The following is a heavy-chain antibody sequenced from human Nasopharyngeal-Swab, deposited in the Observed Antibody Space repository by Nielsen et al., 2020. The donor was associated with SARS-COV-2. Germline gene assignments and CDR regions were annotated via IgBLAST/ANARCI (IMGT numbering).Heavy chain of an antibody. Sequence: SETLSLTCTVSGGSVSDTDYFWGWKRQRPVTGLEWIGNINYSRRTFYNPSLKSRVSISVDMYKNQFSLNLHSVTAADTGVYYCANYYVGVDGQKRFDDWGQGTLVTVSS. CDR3: ANYYVGVDGQKRFDD. J-gene: IGHJ4*02. D-gene: IGHD1-26*01. CDR1: GGSVSDTDYF. CDR2: INYSRRT. V-gene: IGHV4-39*01.